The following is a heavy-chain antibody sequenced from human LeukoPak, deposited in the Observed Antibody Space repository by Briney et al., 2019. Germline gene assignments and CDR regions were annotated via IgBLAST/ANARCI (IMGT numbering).Heavy chain of an antibody. J-gene: IGHJ6*02. Sequence: GGSLRLSCVVSGFTFNRCWMSWVRQAPGKGLEWVANIKQDGSEKYYVDSVKGRFTISRDNAKNSLYLQMNNLRAEDTAVCYCARLAVEQQLVLYYYYGLDVWGQGTTVTVSS. CDR2: IKQDGSEK. V-gene: IGHV3-7*01. D-gene: IGHD6-13*01. CDR1: GFTFNRCW. CDR3: ARLAVEQQLVLYYYYGLDV.